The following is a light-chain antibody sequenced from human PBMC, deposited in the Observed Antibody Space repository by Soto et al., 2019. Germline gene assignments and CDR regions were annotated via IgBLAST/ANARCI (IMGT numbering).Light chain of an antibody. J-gene: IGKJ2*01. CDR3: HQYGSSPPYT. CDR2: GSS. Sequence: EIVLTQSPGTLSLSPGERATLSCRASQSVSGNYLAWYQQKPGQSPMLLIYGSSDRATGIPDRFSGSGSGTDFTLTITKVEPADFAVYYCHQYGSSPPYTFGQGTKLEMK. CDR1: QSVSGNY. V-gene: IGKV3-20*01.